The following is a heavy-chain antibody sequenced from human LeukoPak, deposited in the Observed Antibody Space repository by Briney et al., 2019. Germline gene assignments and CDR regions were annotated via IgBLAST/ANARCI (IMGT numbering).Heavy chain of an antibody. J-gene: IGHJ3*02. D-gene: IGHD3-3*01. CDR3: ARAASITIFGVLNWSVAFDI. CDR2: ISAYNGNT. V-gene: IGHV1-18*01. CDR1: GYTFTSYG. Sequence: GASVKVSCKASGYTFTSYGISWVRQAPGQGLEWMGWISAYNGNTNYAQKLQGRVTMTTDTSTSTAYMELRSLRSDDTAVYYCARAASITIFGVLNWSVAFDIWGQGTMVTVSS.